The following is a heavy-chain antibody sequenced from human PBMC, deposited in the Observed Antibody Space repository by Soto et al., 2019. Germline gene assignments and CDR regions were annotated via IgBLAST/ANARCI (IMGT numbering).Heavy chain of an antibody. J-gene: IGHJ5*02. D-gene: IGHD2-8*01. CDR2: IYYSGST. CDR1: SDSISDNY. V-gene: IGHV4-59*01. CDR3: ARIDPPLMLAWFDP. Sequence: QVQLQESGPGLVKPSETLSLTCTVSSDSISDNYWSWIRQPPGKGLEWIGYIYYSGSTNYNPSLTGRVSMSIHTSKKQFSLTLTSVTAAATAFYCCARIDPPLMLAWFDPWGQGTLVTVSS.